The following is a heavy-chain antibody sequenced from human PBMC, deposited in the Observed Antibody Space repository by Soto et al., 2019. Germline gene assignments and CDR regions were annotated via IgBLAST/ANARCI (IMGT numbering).Heavy chain of an antibody. CDR2: ISYDGSNK. V-gene: IGHV3-30-3*01. D-gene: IGHD6-6*01. CDR3: ARDAPRSSPPHYYYCYGMDV. Sequence: QVQLVESGGGVVQPGRSLRLSCAASGFTFSSYAMHWVRQAPGKGLEWVAVISYDGSNKYYADSVKGRFTISRDNSKNTLYLQMNSLRAEDTAVYYCARDAPRSSPPHYYYCYGMDVWGQGTTVTVSS. J-gene: IGHJ6*02. CDR1: GFTFSSYA.